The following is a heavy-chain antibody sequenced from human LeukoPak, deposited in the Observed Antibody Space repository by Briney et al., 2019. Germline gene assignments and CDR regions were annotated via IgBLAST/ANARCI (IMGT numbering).Heavy chain of an antibody. J-gene: IGHJ4*02. Sequence: PGGSLRLTCAAYGFTFSSYSMNWVRQAPGKGLDWISSISSSSSYIYYADSVKGRFTISRDNAKNSLYLQMNSLRAEDTAVYYCARSSGYYFGFDYWGQGTLVTVSS. V-gene: IGHV3-21*01. CDR2: ISSSSSYI. D-gene: IGHD3-22*01. CDR1: GFTFSSYS. CDR3: ARSSGYYFGFDY.